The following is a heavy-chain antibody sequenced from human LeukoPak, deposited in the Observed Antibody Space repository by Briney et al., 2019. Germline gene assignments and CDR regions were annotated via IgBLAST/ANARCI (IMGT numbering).Heavy chain of an antibody. CDR2: ISSSSSYI. J-gene: IGHJ4*02. CDR1: GFTFSSYS. Sequence: GGSLRLSCAASGFTFSSYSMNWVRQAPGKGLEWVSSISSSSSYIYYADSVKGRFTISRDNAKNSLYLQMNSLRAEDTAVYYCAKAPRGYYDSSGYGHLDYWGQGTLVTVSS. D-gene: IGHD3-22*01. V-gene: IGHV3-21*01. CDR3: AKAPRGYYDSSGYGHLDY.